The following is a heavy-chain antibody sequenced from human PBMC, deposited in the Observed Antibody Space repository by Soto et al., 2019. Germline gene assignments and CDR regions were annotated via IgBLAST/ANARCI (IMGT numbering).Heavy chain of an antibody. D-gene: IGHD3-3*01. V-gene: IGHV3-23*01. J-gene: IGHJ4*02. Sequence: VQLLESGGGLVQPGGSLRLSCAASGFTFSTYAMAWVRQAPGKGLEWVSALSGNSGTTYSADSVKGRFTISRDNSRNTRYLQMSSLRAYDTALYYCAKGSKFTIFSPDDYGGQGTLVTVSS. CDR1: GFTFSTYA. CDR2: LSGNSGTT. CDR3: AKGSKFTIFSPDDY.